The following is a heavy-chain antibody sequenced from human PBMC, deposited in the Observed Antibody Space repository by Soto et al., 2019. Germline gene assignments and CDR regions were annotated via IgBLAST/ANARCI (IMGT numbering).Heavy chain of an antibody. D-gene: IGHD3-22*01. CDR3: ARLGVLIVAAFDI. CDR1: GGSISSSSYY. V-gene: IGHV4-39*01. Sequence: SETLSLTCTVSGGSISSSSYYWGWIRQPPGKGLEWIGSIYYSGSTYYNPSLKSRVTISVDTSKNQFSLKLSSVTAADTAVYYCARLGVLIVAAFDIWGQGTMVTVSS. CDR2: IYYSGST. J-gene: IGHJ3*02.